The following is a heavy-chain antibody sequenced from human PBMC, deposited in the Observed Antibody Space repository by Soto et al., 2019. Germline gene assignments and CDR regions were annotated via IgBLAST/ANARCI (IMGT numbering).Heavy chain of an antibody. D-gene: IGHD6-13*01. Sequence: EVQLLESGGGLVQPGGSLRLSCAASGFTFSSYAMSWVRQAPGKGLEWVSAISGSGGSTYYADSVKGRFTISRDNSKNTLYLQMNSLRAEDTAVYYCAKGGSSSWYGDDDRIYYFDYWGQGTLVTVSS. CDR2: ISGSGGST. CDR3: AKGGSSSWYGDDDRIYYFDY. V-gene: IGHV3-23*01. CDR1: GFTFSSYA. J-gene: IGHJ4*02.